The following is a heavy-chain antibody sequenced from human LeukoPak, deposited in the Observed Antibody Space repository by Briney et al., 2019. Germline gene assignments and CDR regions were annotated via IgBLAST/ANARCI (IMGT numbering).Heavy chain of an antibody. J-gene: IGHJ3*02. CDR1: GGSISSSSYY. CDR3: ARQRVGFGDYNDAFDI. V-gene: IGHV4-39*01. D-gene: IGHD3-10*01. CDR2: IYYSGST. Sequence: QPSETLSLTCTVSGGSISSSSYYWGWIRQPPGKGLEWIGSIYYSGSTYYNPSLKSRVTISVDTSKNQFSLKLSSVTAADTAVYYCARQRVGFGDYNDAFDIWGQGTMVTVSS.